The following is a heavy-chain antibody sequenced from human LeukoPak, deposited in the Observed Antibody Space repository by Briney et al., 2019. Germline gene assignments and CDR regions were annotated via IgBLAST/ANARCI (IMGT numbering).Heavy chain of an antibody. CDR3: AKITMARTPNY. CDR1: GLTFSSYA. J-gene: IGHJ4*02. D-gene: IGHD3-10*01. V-gene: IGHV3-23*01. Sequence: PGGSLRLSCAASGLTFSSYAMNWLRQASGKGLEWVSGINENGRKTYYADSEKGRFSISRDNSKNTLYLQMSDLRAEDTAVYFCAKITMARTPNYWGQGTLVTVSS. CDR2: INENGRKT.